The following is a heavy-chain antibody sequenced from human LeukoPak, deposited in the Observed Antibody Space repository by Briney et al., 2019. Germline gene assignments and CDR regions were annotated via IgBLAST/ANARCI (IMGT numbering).Heavy chain of an antibody. V-gene: IGHV4-59*11. J-gene: IGHJ4*02. Sequence: PATLSLTCTVSGGSISSHYWSWIRQPPGKGLEWIGFIYYTGSTNYNPYNPSLKSRVTISVDTSKNQFSLKLSSVTAADTAVYYCARDPYLTGKFDYWGQGTLVTVSS. CDR1: GGSISSHY. CDR2: IYYTGST. CDR3: ARDPYLTGKFDY. D-gene: IGHD1-1*01.